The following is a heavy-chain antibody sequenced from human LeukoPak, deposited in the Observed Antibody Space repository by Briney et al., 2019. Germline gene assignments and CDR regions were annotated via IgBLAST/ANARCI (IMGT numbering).Heavy chain of an antibody. J-gene: IGHJ4*02. Sequence: PSETLSLTCTVSGGSIRSSYYYWGWIRQPPGKGLEWIGSIYDSGSTYYNPSLKSRVTISVDTSKNQFSLKLNSVTAADTAVYYCARQVTFGYAYGYYFDFWGQGALVTVSS. V-gene: IGHV4-39*01. CDR1: GGSIRSSYYY. CDR3: ARQVTFGYAYGYYFDF. D-gene: IGHD5-18*01. CDR2: IYDSGST.